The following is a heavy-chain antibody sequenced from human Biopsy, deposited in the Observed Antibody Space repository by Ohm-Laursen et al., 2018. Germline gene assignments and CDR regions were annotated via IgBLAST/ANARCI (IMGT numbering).Heavy chain of an antibody. Sequence: SLRLSCAASGFTFSSYAMPWVRQAPGKGLEWVSGIDGSGSSTYYADSVKGRFTISRDNSKNTLYLQMNSLRAEDTAVYYCAEGDWIYYFDYWGQGTLVTVSS. J-gene: IGHJ4*02. V-gene: IGHV3-23*05. D-gene: IGHD2-21*02. CDR3: AEGDWIYYFDY. CDR1: GFTFSSYA. CDR2: IDGSGSST.